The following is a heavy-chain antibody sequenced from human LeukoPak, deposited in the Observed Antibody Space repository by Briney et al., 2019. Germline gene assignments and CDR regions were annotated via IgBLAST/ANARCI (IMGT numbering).Heavy chain of an antibody. CDR1: GGSISSYY. V-gene: IGHV4-59*01. CDR3: ARDSAAAGNAFDI. D-gene: IGHD6-13*01. J-gene: IGHJ3*02. Sequence: SETLSLTCTVSGGSISSYYWSWIRQPPGKGLEWIGYIYYSGSTNYNPSLKSRVTISVDTSKNQFSLKLSSVTAADTAVYYCARDSAAAGNAFDIWGQGTMVTVSS. CDR2: IYYSGST.